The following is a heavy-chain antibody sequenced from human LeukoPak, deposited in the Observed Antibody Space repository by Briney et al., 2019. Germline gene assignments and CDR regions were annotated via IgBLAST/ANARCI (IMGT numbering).Heavy chain of an antibody. D-gene: IGHD1-7*01. CDR2: IYYSGST. Sequence: PSETLSLTCTVSGGSISSYYWSWIRQPPGKGLEWIGYIYYSGSTNYNPSLKSRVTISVDTSKNQFSLKLSSVTAADTAVYYCARFGTGTTVGYFDYWGQGTLVTVSS. V-gene: IGHV4-59*01. J-gene: IGHJ4*02. CDR1: GGSISSYY. CDR3: ARFGTGTTVGYFDY.